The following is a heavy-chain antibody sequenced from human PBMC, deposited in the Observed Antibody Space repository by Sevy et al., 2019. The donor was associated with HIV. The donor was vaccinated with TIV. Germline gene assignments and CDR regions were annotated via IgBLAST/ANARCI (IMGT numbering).Heavy chain of an antibody. Sequence: GGSLRLSCAASGFNFNPYEMSWVRQAPDKGLEWVAGIRSDGKDAYYADSVKGRFIVSRDNSKNTMYLQMNSLRGEDTDIYYCAKKGYYYDSRSKDWFDPWGQGTLVTVSS. CDR1: GFNFNPYE. V-gene: IGHV3-30*02. J-gene: IGHJ5*02. CDR2: IRSDGKDA. CDR3: AKKGYYYDSRSKDWFDP. D-gene: IGHD3-22*01.